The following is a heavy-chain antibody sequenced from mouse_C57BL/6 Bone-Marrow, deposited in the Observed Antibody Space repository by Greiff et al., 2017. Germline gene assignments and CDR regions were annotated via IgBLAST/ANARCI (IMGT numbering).Heavy chain of an antibody. D-gene: IGHD1-1*01. Sequence: DVKLVESGGDLVKPGGSLKLSCAASGFTFSSYGMSWVRQTPDKRLEWVATISSGGGYTYYPDSGKGRYTISRDNAKNTLYLQMSSLKSEDTAMYYCARRGLLRSLYYFDYWGQGTTLTVSS. CDR2: ISSGGGYT. CDR1: GFTFSSYG. J-gene: IGHJ2*01. V-gene: IGHV5-6*02. CDR3: ARRGLLRSLYYFDY.